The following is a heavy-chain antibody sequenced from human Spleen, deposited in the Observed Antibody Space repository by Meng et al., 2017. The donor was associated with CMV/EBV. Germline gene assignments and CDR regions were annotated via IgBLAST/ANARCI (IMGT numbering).Heavy chain of an antibody. V-gene: IGHV4-39*01. CDR1: GGSISSGDYY. CDR3: ARHKSNYEYFDY. CDR2: IYYSGST. Sequence: TVSGGSISSGDYYWSWIRQPPGKGLEWIGSIYYSGSTYYNPSLKSRVTISVDTSKNQFSLKLSSVTAADTAVYYCARHKSNYEYFDYWGQGTLVTVSS. J-gene: IGHJ4*02. D-gene: IGHD3-22*01.